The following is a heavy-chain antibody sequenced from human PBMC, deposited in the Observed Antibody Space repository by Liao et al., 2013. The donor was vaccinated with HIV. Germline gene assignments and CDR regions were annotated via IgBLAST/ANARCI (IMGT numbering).Heavy chain of an antibody. CDR1: GGSISSGTHY. Sequence: QVQLQESGPGLVKPSQTLSLTCTVSGGSISSGTHYWSWIRQPAGKGLEWIGRIYTSGSTNYSPSLKSRVTISVDTSKNQFSLKLSSVTAADTAVYYCARDSYSSGPYYYYYYMDVWGKGTLVIVSS. D-gene: IGHD6-19*01. CDR2: IYTSGST. CDR3: ARDSYSSGPYYYYYYMDV. J-gene: IGHJ6*03. V-gene: IGHV4-61*02.